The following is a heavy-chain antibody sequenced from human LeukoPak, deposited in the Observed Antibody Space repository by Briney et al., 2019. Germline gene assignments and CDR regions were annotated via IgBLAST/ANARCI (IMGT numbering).Heavy chain of an antibody. J-gene: IGHJ4*02. CDR1: GFTFSSYA. D-gene: IGHD6-13*01. CDR2: ISYDGSNK. V-gene: IGHV3-30-3*01. Sequence: PGGSLRLSCAVSGFTFSSYAIHWVRQAPGKGLEWVAVISYDGSNKYYADSVKGRFTLSRDNSKNTLYLQMNSLRPEDTAVYYCARRYSNTWYYFDYCGQGILVTVSS. CDR3: ARRYSNTWYYFDY.